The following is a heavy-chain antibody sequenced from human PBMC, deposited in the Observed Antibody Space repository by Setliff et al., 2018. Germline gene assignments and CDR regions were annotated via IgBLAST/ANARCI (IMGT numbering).Heavy chain of an antibody. CDR3: ARALDYLDY. CDR2: IIPTLGIV. V-gene: IGHV1-69*02. CDR1: GGTFSSYT. J-gene: IGHJ4*02. Sequence: SVKVSCKASGGTFSSYTISWVRQAPGQGLEWMGRIIPTLGIVNYAQKLQGRVTMTTDTSTSTAYMELRSLRSDDTAVYYCARALDYLDYWGQGTLVTVSS.